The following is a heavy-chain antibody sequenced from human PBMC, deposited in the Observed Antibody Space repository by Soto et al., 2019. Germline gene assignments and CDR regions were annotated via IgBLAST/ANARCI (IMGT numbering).Heavy chain of an antibody. CDR1: GGSISSYY. CDR3: ARLMVRGVGYYYYGMDV. V-gene: IGHV4-59*01. J-gene: IGHJ6*02. CDR2: IYYSGST. Sequence: PSETLSLTCTVSGGSISSYYWSWIRQPPGKGLEWIGYIYYSGSTNYNPSLKSRVTISVDTSKNQFSLKLSSVTAADTAVYYCARLMVRGVGYYYYGMDVWGQGTTVTVSS. D-gene: IGHD3-10*01.